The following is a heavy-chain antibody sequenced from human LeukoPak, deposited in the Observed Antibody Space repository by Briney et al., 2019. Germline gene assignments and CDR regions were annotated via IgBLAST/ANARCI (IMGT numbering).Heavy chain of an antibody. D-gene: IGHD2-2*01. Sequence: GASVKVSCKASGGSFSTYAISWVRQAPGQGLEWMGGITPIFGTANYAQKFQGRVTITADESTSTTYMELSSLRSEDTAVYYCASLRYCSSTSCDIYGMDVWGQGTTVTVSS. J-gene: IGHJ6*02. CDR3: ASLRYCSSTSCDIYGMDV. CDR2: ITPIFGTA. V-gene: IGHV1-69*13. CDR1: GGSFSTYA.